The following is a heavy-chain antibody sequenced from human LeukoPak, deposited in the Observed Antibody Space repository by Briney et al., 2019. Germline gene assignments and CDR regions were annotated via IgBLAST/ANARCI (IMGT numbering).Heavy chain of an antibody. CDR3: VRDLRRAAAGFDP. J-gene: IGHJ5*02. V-gene: IGHV1-69*13. Sequence: GASVKVSCKASGGTFSSYAISWVRQAPGQGLEWMGGIIPIFGTANYAQKFQGRVTITADESTSTAYMELSSLRSEDTAVYYCVRDLRRAAAGFDPWGQGTLVTVSS. CDR1: GGTFSSYA. D-gene: IGHD6-13*01. CDR2: IIPIFGTA.